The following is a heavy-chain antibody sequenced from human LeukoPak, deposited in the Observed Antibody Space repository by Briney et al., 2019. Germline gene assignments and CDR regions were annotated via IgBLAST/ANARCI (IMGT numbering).Heavy chain of an antibody. V-gene: IGHV3-23*01. D-gene: IGHD3-22*01. CDR3: AKDDDSSGYYYWDAFDI. CDR1: GFTFSSYA. CDR2: ISGSGGST. J-gene: IGHJ3*02. Sequence: GGSLRLSCAASGFTFSSYAVSWVRQAPGKGLEWVSAISGSGGSTYYADSVKGRFTISRDNSKNTLYLQMNSLRAEDTAVYYCAKDDDSSGYYYWDAFDIWGQGTMVTVSS.